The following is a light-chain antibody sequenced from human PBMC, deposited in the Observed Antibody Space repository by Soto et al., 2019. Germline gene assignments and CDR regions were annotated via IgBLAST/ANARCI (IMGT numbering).Light chain of an antibody. J-gene: IGKJ1*01. V-gene: IGKV1-12*01. CDR3: QQTLSFPPT. CDR1: QAIDSW. Sequence: DIQMTQSPSSVSASVGDRVTITCRASQAIDSWLAWYQQKPGEAPKLLIFTGSLMHSGVPPRFSGSGSGTDFTLTIISLQPEDFATYYCQQTLSFPPTFGHGTKV. CDR2: TGS.